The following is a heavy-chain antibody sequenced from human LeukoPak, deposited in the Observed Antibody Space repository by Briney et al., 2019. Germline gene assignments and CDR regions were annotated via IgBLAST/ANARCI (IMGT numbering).Heavy chain of an antibody. V-gene: IGHV3-23*01. CDR1: GSTFSSYA. CDR2: ISGSGGST. J-gene: IGHJ4*02. CDR3: AKEGYDFWSGHYKDSGFDY. D-gene: IGHD3-3*01. Sequence: PGGSLRLSCAASGSTFSSYAMSWVRQAPGKGLEWVSAISGSGGSTYYADSVKGRFTISRDNSKNTLYLQMNSLRAEDTAVYYCAKEGYDFWSGHYKDSGFDYWGQGTLVTVSS.